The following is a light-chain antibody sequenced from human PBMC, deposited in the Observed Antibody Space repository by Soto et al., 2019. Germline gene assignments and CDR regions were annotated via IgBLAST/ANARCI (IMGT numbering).Light chain of an antibody. J-gene: IGKJ2*01. CDR2: DAS. CDR1: QSVSNY. V-gene: IGKV3-11*01. CDR3: LQRSRWPRT. Sequence: EIVLTQSPATLSLSPGERATLSCRASQSVSNYLAWYQQKPGQAPRLLIYDASNRATAIPDRFSGSGSGTDFTLTISSLEPEDFAVYYYLQRSRWPRTFGQGTRLEIK.